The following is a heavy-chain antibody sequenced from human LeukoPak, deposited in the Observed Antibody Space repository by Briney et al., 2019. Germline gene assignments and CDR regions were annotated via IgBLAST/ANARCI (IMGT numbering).Heavy chain of an antibody. Sequence: PGRSLRLSCAASGFTFSSYGMHWVRQAPGKGLEWVADISYDGSNKYYADSVKGRFTISRDNSKNTLYLQMNSLRAEDTAVYYCAWAAAGTGIDFDYWGQGTLVTVSS. J-gene: IGHJ4*02. D-gene: IGHD6-13*01. V-gene: IGHV3-30*03. CDR2: ISYDGSNK. CDR3: AWAAAGTGIDFDY. CDR1: GFTFSSYG.